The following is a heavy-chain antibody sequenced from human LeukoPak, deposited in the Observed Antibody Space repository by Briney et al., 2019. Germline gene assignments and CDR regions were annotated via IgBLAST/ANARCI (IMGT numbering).Heavy chain of an antibody. CDR1: GGSISSYY. V-gene: IGHV4-59*01. J-gene: IGHJ6*03. CDR2: IYYSGST. Sequence: SETLSLTCTVSGGSISSYYWSWIRQPPGKGLEWIGYIYYSGSTNYNPSLKSRVTISVDTSKNQFSLKLSSVTAADTAVYYCARGRYYYYMDVWGKGTTVTVSS. CDR3: ARGRYYYYMDV.